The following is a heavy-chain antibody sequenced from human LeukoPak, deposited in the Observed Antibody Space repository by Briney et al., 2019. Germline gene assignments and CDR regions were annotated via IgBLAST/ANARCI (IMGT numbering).Heavy chain of an antibody. CDR1: GGSFSIYY. J-gene: IGHJ4*02. D-gene: IGHD2-2*01. CDR2: IYYSGST. V-gene: IGHV4-59*01. CDR3: ARECSSTSCSCYFDY. Sequence: KPSETLSLTCTVSGGSFSIYYWSWIRQPPGKGLEWIGYIYYSGSTNYNPSLKGRVTISVDTSKNQFSLKLSSVTAADTAVYYCARECSSTSCSCYFDYWGQGTLVTVSS.